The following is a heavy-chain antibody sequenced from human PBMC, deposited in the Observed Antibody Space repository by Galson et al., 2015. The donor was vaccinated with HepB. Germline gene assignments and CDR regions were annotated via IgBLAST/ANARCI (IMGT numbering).Heavy chain of an antibody. CDR2: INQDETEN. Sequence: SLRLSCAASGFSFPNFWMSWARQAPGKGLEWVANINQDETENYLADSVKGRFSISRDNNRNSLYLHMDSLRAEDTAVYFCARDGAGFDVWGQGTMVTVSS. CDR1: GFSFPNFW. V-gene: IGHV3-7*03. CDR3: ARDGAGFDV. D-gene: IGHD4/OR15-4a*01. J-gene: IGHJ3*01.